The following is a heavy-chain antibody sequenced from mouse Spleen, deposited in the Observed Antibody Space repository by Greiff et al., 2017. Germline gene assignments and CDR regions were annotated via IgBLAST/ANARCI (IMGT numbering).Heavy chain of an antibody. V-gene: IGHV1-72*01. CDR3: AKREHGDYYAMDY. Sequence: VQLQQSGAELVKPGASVKLSCKASGYTFTSYWMHWVKQRPGRGLERIGRIDPNSGGTKYNEKFKSKATLTVDKPSSTAYMQLSSLTSEDSAVYYCAKREHGDYYAMDYWGQGTSVTVSS. J-gene: IGHJ4*01. CDR2: IDPNSGGT. CDR1: GYTFTSYW.